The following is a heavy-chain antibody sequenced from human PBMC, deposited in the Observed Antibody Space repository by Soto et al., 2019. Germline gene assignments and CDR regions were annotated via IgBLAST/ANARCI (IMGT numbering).Heavy chain of an antibody. D-gene: IGHD4-17*01. CDR2: IVVGSGNT. CDR3: AARTSYDYGDYVFDY. CDR1: GFTFTSSA. Sequence: SVKLSCKASGFTFTSSAVLWVRQARGQRLEWIGWIVVGSGNTNYEQKFQERVTITRDMSTSTAYMELTSLRSEDTAVYYCAARTSYDYGDYVFDYWGQGTLVTVSS. J-gene: IGHJ4*02. V-gene: IGHV1-58*01.